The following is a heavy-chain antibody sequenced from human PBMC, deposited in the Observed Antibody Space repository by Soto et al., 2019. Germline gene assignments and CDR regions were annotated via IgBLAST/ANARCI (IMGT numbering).Heavy chain of an antibody. Sequence: GGSLRLSCAASGFTISTYHLNWVRQAPGKGLEWVSYISTDLRALYYADSVRGRFTISRDNAKNSLYLQMTSLRDEDTGVYYCTRDGRRGYDMDVWGQGTTVTAP. J-gene: IGHJ6*02. D-gene: IGHD1-26*01. CDR1: GFTISTYH. CDR3: TRDGRRGYDMDV. V-gene: IGHV3-48*02. CDR2: ISTDLRAL.